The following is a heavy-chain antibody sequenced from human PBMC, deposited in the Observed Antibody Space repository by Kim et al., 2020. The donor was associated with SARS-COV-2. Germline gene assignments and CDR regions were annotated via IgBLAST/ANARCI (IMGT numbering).Heavy chain of an antibody. J-gene: IGHJ5*02. D-gene: IGHD6-6*01. CDR3: TTGRIAARPGYWDVVP. Sequence: GGSLRLSCAASGFTFSGSAMHWVRQASGKGLEWVGRIRSKANSYATAYAASVKGRFTISRDDSKNTAYLQMNSLKTEDTAVYYCTTGRIAARPGYWDVVPWGQGTLVTVSS. CDR1: GFTFSGSA. CDR2: IRSKANSYAT. V-gene: IGHV3-73*01.